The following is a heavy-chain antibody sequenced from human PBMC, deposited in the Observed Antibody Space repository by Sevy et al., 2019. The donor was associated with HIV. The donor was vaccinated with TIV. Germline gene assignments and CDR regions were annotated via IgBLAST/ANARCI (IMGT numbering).Heavy chain of an antibody. Sequence: GGSLRLSCAASGFTFSNYAIHWVRQGPGKGLEWVAVLSYDGSTKYSADSVKGRFTISRDNYKNTVYLQMNSLRPEDTAVDYWAGDEGARVRGGHYYGMDVWGQGTTVTVSS. CDR3: AGDEGARVRGGHYYGMDV. D-gene: IGHD3-10*01. CDR2: LSYDGSTK. CDR1: GFTFSNYA. J-gene: IGHJ6*02. V-gene: IGHV3-30-3*01.